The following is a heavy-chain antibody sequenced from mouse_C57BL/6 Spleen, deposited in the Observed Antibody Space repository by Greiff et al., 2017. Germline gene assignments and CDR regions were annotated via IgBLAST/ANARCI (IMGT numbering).Heavy chain of an antibody. Sequence: VQLKQSGAELVKPGASVKLSCTASGFNIKDYYMHWVKQRTEQGLEWIGRIDPEDGATKYAPKFQGKATITADTSSNTAYLQLSSLTSEDTAVYYCARSPYCYGSSPLLDYWGQGTTLTVSS. CDR1: GFNIKDYY. CDR2: IDPEDGAT. J-gene: IGHJ2*01. D-gene: IGHD1-1*01. V-gene: IGHV14-2*01. CDR3: ARSPYCYGSSPLLDY.